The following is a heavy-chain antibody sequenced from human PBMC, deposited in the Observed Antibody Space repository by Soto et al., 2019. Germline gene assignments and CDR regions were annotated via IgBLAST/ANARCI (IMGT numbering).Heavy chain of an antibody. J-gene: IGHJ6*02. CDR2: IYWNDDK. D-gene: IGHD6-25*01. Sequence: QITLKESGPTLVKPTQTLTLTCTFSGFSLSTSGVGVGWIRQPPGKALEWLALIYWNDDKRYSPSLKTRVTITKDTSKNQVVLTMTSIDPVDTATYYCARSIAATTYYYYYGMDVWGQGTTVTVSS. CDR1: GFSLSTSGVG. CDR3: ARSIAATTYYYYYGMDV. V-gene: IGHV2-5*01.